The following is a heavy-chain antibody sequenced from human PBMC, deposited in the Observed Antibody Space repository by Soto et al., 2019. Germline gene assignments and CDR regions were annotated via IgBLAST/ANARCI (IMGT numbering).Heavy chain of an antibody. V-gene: IGHV1-24*01. CDR1: GYTLTELS. CDR3: ATDSSWGSSSWSNWFDP. D-gene: IGHD6-13*01. CDR2: FDPEDGET. Sequence: QVQLVQSGAEVKKPGASVKVSCKVSGYTLTELSMHWVRQAPGKGLEWMGGFDPEDGETIYAQKFQGRVTMTEDTSTDTAYMELSSLISEDTAVYYCATDSSWGSSSWSNWFDPWGQGTLVTVSS. J-gene: IGHJ5*02.